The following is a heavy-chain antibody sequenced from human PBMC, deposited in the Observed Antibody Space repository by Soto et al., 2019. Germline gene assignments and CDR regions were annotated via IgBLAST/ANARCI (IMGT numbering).Heavy chain of an antibody. J-gene: IGHJ4*02. CDR3: AKSYRVVCTVTTKGARRDY. D-gene: IGHD4-17*01. CDR1: GFTFSSYA. V-gene: IGHV3-23*01. CDR2: ISGSGGST. Sequence: GGSLRLSCAASGFTFSSYAMSWVRQAPGKGLEWVSAISGSGGSTYYADSVKGRFTISRDNSKNTLYLQMNSLRAEDTAVYYCAKSYRVVCTVTTKGARRDYWGQGPLV.